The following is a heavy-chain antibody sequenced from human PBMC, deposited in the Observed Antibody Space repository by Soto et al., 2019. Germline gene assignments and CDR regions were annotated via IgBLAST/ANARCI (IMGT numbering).Heavy chain of an antibody. CDR2: ISYDGSNK. Sequence: GGSLRLSCAGAGFTFSRYAMHWVRQAPGKGLEWVSVISYDGSNKYYVDSVKGRFTISRDNFRNTLYLQMSSLRADDTAIYYCAKDGVGASFNWFDPWGQGTLVTVSS. CDR3: AKDGVGASFNWFDP. V-gene: IGHV3-30-3*01. D-gene: IGHD1-26*01. J-gene: IGHJ5*02. CDR1: GFTFSRYA.